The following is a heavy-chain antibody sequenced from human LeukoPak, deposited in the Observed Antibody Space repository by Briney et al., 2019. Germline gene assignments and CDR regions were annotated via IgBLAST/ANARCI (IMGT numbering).Heavy chain of an antibody. D-gene: IGHD6-19*01. J-gene: IGHJ4*02. V-gene: IGHV3-48*03. CDR1: GFTFSSYE. Sequence: PGGSLRLSCAASGFTFSSYEMNRVRQAPGKGLEWVSYISSSGSTIYYADSVKGRFTISRDNAKNSLYLQMNSLRAEDTAVYYCARALSSYSSGWTFHYWGQGTLVTVSS. CDR2: ISSSGSTI. CDR3: ARALSSYSSGWTFHY.